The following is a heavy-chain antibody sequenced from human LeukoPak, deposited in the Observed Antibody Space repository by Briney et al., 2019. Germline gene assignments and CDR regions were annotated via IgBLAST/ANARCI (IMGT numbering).Heavy chain of an antibody. CDR2: ISSSGSTI. D-gene: IGHD3-22*01. CDR3: ARIYDSGGYYLSGYFFDY. V-gene: IGHV3-48*03. J-gene: IGHJ4*02. CDR1: GFTFNNYE. Sequence: GGSLRLSCAASGFTFNNYEMNWVHQAPGKGLEWISYISSSGSTIYYADSVKGRFTISRDNAKNSLLLQMNSLRAEDTAIYYCARIYDSGGYYLSGYFFDYWGQGTLVTVSS.